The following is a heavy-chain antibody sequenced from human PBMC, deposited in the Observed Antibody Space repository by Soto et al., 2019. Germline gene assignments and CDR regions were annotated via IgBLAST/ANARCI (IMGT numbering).Heavy chain of an antibody. V-gene: IGHV5-51*01. CDR1: GYMFTNSW. D-gene: IGHD3-22*01. CDR2: IDPAESDV. CDR3: ARRALESSGHYFPFIWFDS. J-gene: IGHJ5*01. Sequence: LKISCKGSGYMFTNSWIAWVRQMLGKGLEWVGNIDPAESDVRYSPSFEGQVTISVAKSNSSIYLRWDNLKTSDTATYFCARRALESSGHYFPFIWFDSCGQRTQVTV.